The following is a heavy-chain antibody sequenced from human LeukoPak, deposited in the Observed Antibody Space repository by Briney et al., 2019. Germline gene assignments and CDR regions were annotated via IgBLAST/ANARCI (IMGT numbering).Heavy chain of an antibody. CDR2: INNDGSST. CDR3: ARGQGHGFDI. Sequence: GGSLRLSCAASGFTFSSNWMHWVRQAPGKGLVWVSGINNDGSSTKYADSVKGRFTISRDNAKNTLYLQTNSLRADDTAVYYCARGQGHGFDIWGQGTMVTVSS. V-gene: IGHV3-74*01. CDR1: GFTFSSNW. J-gene: IGHJ3*02.